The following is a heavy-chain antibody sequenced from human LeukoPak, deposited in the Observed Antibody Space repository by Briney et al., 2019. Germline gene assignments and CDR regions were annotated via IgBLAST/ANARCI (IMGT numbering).Heavy chain of an antibody. Sequence: QVQLVESGGGVVQPGGSLRLSCAASGFTFSSYGMHWVRQAPGKCLEWVAFIRYDGSNKYYADSVKARFTLSRDNSKNTMYLQMNTLRAEDTAVYYCATGYSSGWYGRLDYWGQGTLVTVSS. V-gene: IGHV3-30*02. CDR1: GFTFSSYG. CDR3: ATGYSSGWYGRLDY. J-gene: IGHJ4*02. CDR2: IRYDGSNK. D-gene: IGHD6-19*01.